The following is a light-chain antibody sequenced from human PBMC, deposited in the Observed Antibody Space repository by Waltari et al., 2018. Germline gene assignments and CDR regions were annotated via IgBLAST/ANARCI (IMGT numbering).Light chain of an antibody. Sequence: DIVMTQSPLSLPVTPGEPASTSCRSIQSLLHRTGNNFLAWYLQKPGQSPQLLIYLGSNRASGVPDRFSGSGSGTDFTLKISRVEAEDVGVYYCMQAIQTPPTFGPGTKVVIK. V-gene: IGKV2-28*01. CDR1: QSLLHRTGNNF. CDR3: MQAIQTPPT. J-gene: IGKJ3*01. CDR2: LGS.